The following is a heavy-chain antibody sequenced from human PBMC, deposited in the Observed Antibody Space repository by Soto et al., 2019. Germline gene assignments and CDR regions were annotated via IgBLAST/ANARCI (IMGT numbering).Heavy chain of an antibody. J-gene: IGHJ6*02. D-gene: IGHD7-27*01. V-gene: IGHV1-3*01. CDR3: ARDSLGIVPRYYGMDV. CDR2: INAGNGNT. CDR1: GYTFTSYA. Sequence: GASVKVSCKASGYTFTSYAMHWVRQAPGQRLEWMGWINAGNGNTKYSQMFQGRVTITADESTSTAYMELSSLRSEDTAVYYCARDSLGIVPRYYGMDVWGQGTTVTVSS.